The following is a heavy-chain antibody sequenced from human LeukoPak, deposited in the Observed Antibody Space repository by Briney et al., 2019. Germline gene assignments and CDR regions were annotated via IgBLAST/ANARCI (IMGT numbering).Heavy chain of an antibody. CDR3: ARFDYVSYGYFDY. CDR1: GGSISSYY. Sequence: SETLSLTCTVSGGSISSYYWSWIRQPPGKGLEWIGYIYYSGSTNYNPSLKSRVTISVDPSKNQFSLKLSSVTAADTAVYYCARFDYVSYGYFDYWGQGTLVTVSS. CDR2: IYYSGST. D-gene: IGHD3-16*01. J-gene: IGHJ4*02. V-gene: IGHV4-59*01.